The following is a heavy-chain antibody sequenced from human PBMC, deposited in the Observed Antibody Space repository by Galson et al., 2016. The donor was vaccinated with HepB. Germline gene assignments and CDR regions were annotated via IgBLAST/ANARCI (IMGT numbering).Heavy chain of an antibody. CDR2: ISWDGGTT. CDR1: GLTFGDYT. J-gene: IGHJ4*02. Sequence: SLRLSCATSGLTFGDYTMHWVRHAPGKGLERVSLISWDGGTTYYADSVKGRFNISKDNSENSLYLQMNSLRTEDTALYYCATGRWIVTTLDYWGQGTLVTVSS. D-gene: IGHD5-12*01. V-gene: IGHV3-43*01. CDR3: ATGRWIVTTLDY.